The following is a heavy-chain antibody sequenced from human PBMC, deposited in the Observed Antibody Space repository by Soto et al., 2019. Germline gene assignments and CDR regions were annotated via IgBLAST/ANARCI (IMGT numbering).Heavy chain of an antibody. V-gene: IGHV4-34*01. J-gene: IGHJ4*02. CDR1: GGSFRGYY. Sequence: QVQLQQWGAGLLTPSETLSLTCAVYGGSFRGYYWSWIRQPPGKGLEWLGEINHSGSPNHSPSLKSRVTISVDTSKNQFSLKLSSVTAADTAMYYCARHRDAPFDSWGQGALVTVSS. CDR3: ARHRDAPFDS. CDR2: INHSGSP.